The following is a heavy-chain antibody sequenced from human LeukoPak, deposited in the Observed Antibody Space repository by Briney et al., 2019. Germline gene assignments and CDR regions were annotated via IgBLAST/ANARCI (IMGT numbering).Heavy chain of an antibody. CDR1: GYTLTELS. Sequence: ASVKVSCKVSGYTLTELSMHWVRQAPGKGLEWMGGFDPEDGETIYAQKFQGRVTMTEGTSTDTAYMELSSLRSEDTAVYYCARATYCGGDCYRNDAFDIWGQGTMVTVSS. V-gene: IGHV1-24*01. CDR3: ARATYCGGDCYRNDAFDI. J-gene: IGHJ3*02. D-gene: IGHD2-21*02. CDR2: FDPEDGET.